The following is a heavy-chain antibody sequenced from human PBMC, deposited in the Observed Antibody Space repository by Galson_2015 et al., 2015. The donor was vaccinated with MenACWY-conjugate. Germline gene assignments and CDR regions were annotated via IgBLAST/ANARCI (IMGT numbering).Heavy chain of an antibody. CDR1: GYTFTSYY. CDR2: LNPSGGST. CDR3: AGYTRTDLNYGWATIVDI. V-gene: IGHV1-46*01. J-gene: IGHJ6*02. Sequence: SVKVSCKASGYTFTSYYFHWVRQAPGQGLEWMGMLNPSGGSTTYAQKFQGRVSMTTDTSPSTVYMELSSLRSEDTAVYYCAGYTRTDLNYGWATIVDIWGQGTTVTVSS. D-gene: IGHD5-12*01.